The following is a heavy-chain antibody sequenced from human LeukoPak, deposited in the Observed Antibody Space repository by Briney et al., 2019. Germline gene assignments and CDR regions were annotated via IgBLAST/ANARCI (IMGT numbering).Heavy chain of an antibody. Sequence: SETLSLTCAVYGGSFSGYYWSWIRQPPGKGLEWIGEINHSGSTNYNPSLKSRVTISVDTSKNQFSLKLSSVTAADTAVYYRARGYWIQLNAFDIWGQGTMVTVSS. V-gene: IGHV4-34*01. CDR1: GGSFSGYY. CDR2: INHSGST. D-gene: IGHD5-18*01. J-gene: IGHJ3*02. CDR3: ARGYWIQLNAFDI.